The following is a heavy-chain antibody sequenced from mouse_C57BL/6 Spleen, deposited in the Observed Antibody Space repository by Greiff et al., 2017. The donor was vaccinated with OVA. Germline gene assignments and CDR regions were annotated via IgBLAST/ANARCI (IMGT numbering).Heavy chain of an antibody. CDR3: TRRVGYVKRYYAMDY. D-gene: IGHD3-2*02. CDR2: IDPETGGT. V-gene: IGHV1-15*01. CDR1: GYTFTDYE. Sequence: QVQLQQSGAELVRPGASVTLSCKASGYTFTDYEMHWVKQTPVHGLEWIGAIDPETGGTAYNQKFKGKAILTADKSSSTAYMELRSLTSEDSAVYYCTRRVGYVKRYYAMDYWGQGTSVTVSS. J-gene: IGHJ4*01.